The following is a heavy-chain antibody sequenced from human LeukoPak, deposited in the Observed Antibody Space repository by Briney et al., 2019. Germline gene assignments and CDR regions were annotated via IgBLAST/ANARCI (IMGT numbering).Heavy chain of an antibody. CDR3: AKGRIAVAGQFAY. CDR2: ISSSGSTI. CDR1: GFTFSSYE. J-gene: IGHJ4*02. D-gene: IGHD6-19*01. Sequence: PGGSLRLSCAASGFTFSSYEMNWVRQAPGKGLEWVSYISSSGSTIYYADSVKGRFTISRDNSKNTLYLQMNSLRAEDTAVYYCAKGRIAVAGQFAYWGQGTLVTVSS. V-gene: IGHV3-48*03.